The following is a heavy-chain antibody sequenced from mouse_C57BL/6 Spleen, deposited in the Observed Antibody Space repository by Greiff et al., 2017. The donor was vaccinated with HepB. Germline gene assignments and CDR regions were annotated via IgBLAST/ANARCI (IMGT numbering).Heavy chain of an antibody. CDR1: GYTFTDLE. CDR2: IDPETGGT. D-gene: IGHD2-4*01. CDR3: TREGYDYDGY. V-gene: IGHV1-15*01. Sequence: QVQLQQPGVELVRPGASLTLPCKASGYTFTDLERHWVKKTPVHGLEWIGAIDPETGGTAYNQKFKGKAILTADKSSSTAYMELRSLTSEDSAVYYCTREGYDYDGYWGQGTTLTVSS. J-gene: IGHJ2*01.